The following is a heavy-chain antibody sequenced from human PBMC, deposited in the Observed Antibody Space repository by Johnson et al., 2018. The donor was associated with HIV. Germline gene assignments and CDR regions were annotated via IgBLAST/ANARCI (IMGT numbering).Heavy chain of an antibody. Sequence: QVQLVESGGGVVRPGGSLRLSCAASGFTFSSYGMHWVRQAPGKGLEWVAIVSYDGSKKYYPDSVKGRFTISRDNSKNTLYLQMDSMRGEDTAVYYCATIRISGTGDACDIWGQGTMVTGSS. CDR3: ATIRISGTGDACDI. D-gene: IGHD1-14*01. V-gene: IGHV3-30*02. CDR2: VSYDGSKK. CDR1: GFTFSSYG. J-gene: IGHJ3*02.